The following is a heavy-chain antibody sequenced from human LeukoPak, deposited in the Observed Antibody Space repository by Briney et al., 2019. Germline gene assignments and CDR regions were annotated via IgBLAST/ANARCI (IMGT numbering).Heavy chain of an antibody. CDR2: IYYSGST. D-gene: IGHD3-16*01. V-gene: IGHV4-59*08. CDR1: GGSISSYY. J-gene: IGHJ4*02. Sequence: PSETLSLTCTVSGGSISSYYWSWIRQPPGKGLEWIGYIYYSGSTNYNPSLKSRVTISVDTSKNQFSLKLSSVTAADTAVYYCARLEGGGFDYWGQGTLVTVSS. CDR3: ARLEGGGFDY.